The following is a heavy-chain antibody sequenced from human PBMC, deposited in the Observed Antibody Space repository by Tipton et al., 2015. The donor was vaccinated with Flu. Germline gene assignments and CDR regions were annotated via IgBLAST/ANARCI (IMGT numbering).Heavy chain of an antibody. CDR3: APTPGAVADNPGYYYGMEV. V-gene: IGHV3-23*01. D-gene: IGHD6-19*01. J-gene: IGHJ6*02. Sequence: SLRLSCATFGLTLSTFAMSWVRQAPGKGLEWVSIISGSGDRTDFAESVRGRFAISRDNSKDIVYLHMNRLRADDTAVYYCAPTPGAVADNPGYYYGMEVRGQGTPVTVSS. CDR1: GLTLSTFA. CDR2: ISGSGDRT.